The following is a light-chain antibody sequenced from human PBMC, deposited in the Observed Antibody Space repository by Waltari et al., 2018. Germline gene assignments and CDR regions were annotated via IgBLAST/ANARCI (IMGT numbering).Light chain of an antibody. CDR1: QSGSRA. CDR3: QHYVRLPAT. Sequence: EIVLTQSPGSLSSSPGERVTLSCRASQSGSRALAWYQQKPGQAPRLLIFGASNRATGTPDRFSGSGAETDFSLTISRLEPEDFAVYDCQHYVRLPATFGRGTKVEIK. J-gene: IGKJ1*01. V-gene: IGKV3-20*01. CDR2: GAS.